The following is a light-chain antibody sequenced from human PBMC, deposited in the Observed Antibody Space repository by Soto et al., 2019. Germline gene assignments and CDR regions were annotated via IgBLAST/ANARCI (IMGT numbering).Light chain of an antibody. Sequence: DIQMTQSPSTLSASVGDRVTITCRASQSISVWLAWFQQKPGNAPKPLIYKASTLESGVPSRFSGSGSGTEFTHTSSSLHVDESATCYRQQYNNRWTCGQGTKVEI. CDR2: KAS. V-gene: IGKV1-5*03. CDR3: QQYNNRWT. J-gene: IGKJ1*01. CDR1: QSISVW.